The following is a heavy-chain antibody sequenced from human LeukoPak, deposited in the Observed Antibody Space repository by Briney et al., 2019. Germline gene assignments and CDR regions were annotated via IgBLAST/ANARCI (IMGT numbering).Heavy chain of an antibody. CDR2: IYSGGST. Sequence: PGGSLRLSCAASGFTVSSNYMSWVRQAPGKGLEWVSVIYSGGSTYYADSVKGRFTISRDNSKNTLYLQMNSLRAEDTAVYYCARLRYSSSWSYNWFDPWGQGTLDTVSS. J-gene: IGHJ5*02. CDR3: ARLRYSSSWSYNWFDP. CDR1: GFTVSSNY. D-gene: IGHD6-13*01. V-gene: IGHV3-66*04.